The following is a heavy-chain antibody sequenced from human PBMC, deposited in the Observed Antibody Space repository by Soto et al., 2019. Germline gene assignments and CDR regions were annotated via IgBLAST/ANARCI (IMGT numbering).Heavy chain of an antibody. J-gene: IGHJ6*03. CDR3: ARGHYSNPFEIPYYYYYYMDV. CDR2: MNPNSGNT. V-gene: IGHV1-8*01. D-gene: IGHD4-4*01. Sequence: QVQLVQSGAEVKKPGASVKVSCKASGYTFTSYDINWVRQATGQGLEWMGWMNPNSGNTGYAQKFQGRVTMTSNTSISTAYMELSSLRSEDTAVYSCARGHYSNPFEIPYYYYYYMDVWGKGTTVTVSS. CDR1: GYTFTSYD.